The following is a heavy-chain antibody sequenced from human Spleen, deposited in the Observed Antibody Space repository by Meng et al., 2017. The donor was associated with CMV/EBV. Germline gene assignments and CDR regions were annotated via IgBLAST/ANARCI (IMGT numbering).Heavy chain of an antibody. V-gene: IGHV4-31*02. J-gene: IGHJ5*02. CDR2: IYYSGNT. D-gene: IGHD2-2*01. CDR3: ARDHGGIDSCCLGGWFDP. Sequence: TGGYYWTWIRQRPGKGLEWMGYIYYSGNTHYNPSLKSRLTISIDRSKNLFSLELSSVTAADTAIYYCARDHGGIDSCCLGGWFDPWGQGTLVTVSS. CDR1: TGGYY.